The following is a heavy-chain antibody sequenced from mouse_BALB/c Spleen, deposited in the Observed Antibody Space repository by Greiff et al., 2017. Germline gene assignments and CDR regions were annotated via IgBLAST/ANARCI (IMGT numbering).Heavy chain of an antibody. D-gene: IGHD1-1*01. CDR1: GFNIKDTY. CDR3: ARGTTVEGFAY. Sequence: VQLKQSGAELVKPGASVKLSCTASGFNIKDTYMHWVKQRPEQGLEWIGRIDPANGNTKYDPKFQGKATITADTSSNTAYLQLSSLTSEDTAVYYCARGTTVEGFAYWGQGTLVTVSA. CDR2: IDPANGNT. V-gene: IGHV14-3*02. J-gene: IGHJ3*01.